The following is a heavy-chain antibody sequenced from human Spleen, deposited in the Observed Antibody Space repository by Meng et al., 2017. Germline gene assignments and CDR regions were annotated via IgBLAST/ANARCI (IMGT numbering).Heavy chain of an antibody. J-gene: IGHJ4*02. CDR3: ARHGLGYCSGGSCYSQDY. Sequence: KVSCKGSGYSFTSYWIGWVRQMPGKGLEWMGIIYPGDSDTRYSPSFQGQVTISADKSISTAYLQWSSLKASDTAMYYCARHGLGYCSGGSCYSQDYWGQGTLVTVSS. D-gene: IGHD2-15*01. CDR1: GYSFTSYW. CDR2: IYPGDSDT. V-gene: IGHV5-51*01.